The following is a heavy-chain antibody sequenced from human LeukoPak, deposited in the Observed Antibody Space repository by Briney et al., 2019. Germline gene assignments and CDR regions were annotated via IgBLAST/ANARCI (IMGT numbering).Heavy chain of an antibody. CDR2: ISYDGSNK. CDR1: GFTFSSYA. Sequence: GGSLRLSCAASGFTFSSYAMHWVRQAPGKGLAWVAVISYDGSNKYYADSVKGRFTISRDNSKNTLYLQMNSLRAEDTAVYYCARGSFYRDYYYGMDVWGQGTTVTVSS. CDR3: ARGSFYRDYYYGMDV. V-gene: IGHV3-30-3*01. D-gene: IGHD3-3*01. J-gene: IGHJ6*02.